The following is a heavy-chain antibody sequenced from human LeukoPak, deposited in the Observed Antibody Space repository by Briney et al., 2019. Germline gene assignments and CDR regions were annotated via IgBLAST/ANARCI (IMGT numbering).Heavy chain of an antibody. J-gene: IGHJ4*02. CDR2: INHSGST. Sequence: SETLSLTCAVYGGSFSGYYWSWIRQPPGKGLEWIGEINHSGSTNYNPSLKSRVTISVDTSKNQFSLKLSSVTAEGTAVYYCARIHCSSTSCPIDYWGQGTLVTVSS. CDR3: ARIHCSSTSCPIDY. CDR1: GGSFSGYY. D-gene: IGHD2-2*01. V-gene: IGHV4-34*01.